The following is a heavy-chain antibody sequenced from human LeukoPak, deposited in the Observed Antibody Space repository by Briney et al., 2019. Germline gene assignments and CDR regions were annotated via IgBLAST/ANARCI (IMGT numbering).Heavy chain of an antibody. CDR3: ATDGPYYYGSGSYYRRLDY. CDR2: LDPEDGET. J-gene: IGHJ4*02. D-gene: IGHD3-10*01. CDR1: GYTLTELS. V-gene: IGHV1-24*01. Sequence: ASVKVSCKVSGYTLTELSMHWVRQAPGKGLEWMGGLDPEDGETIYAQKFQGRVTMTEDTSTDTAYMELSSLRSEDTAVYYCATDGPYYYGSGSYYRRLDYWGQGTLVTVSS.